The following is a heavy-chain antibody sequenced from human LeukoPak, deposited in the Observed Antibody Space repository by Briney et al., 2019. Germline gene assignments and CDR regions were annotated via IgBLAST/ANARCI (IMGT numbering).Heavy chain of an antibody. CDR3: ARDSPSGDSSSYFDY. CDR1: GGTFSSYA. V-gene: IGHV1-69*05. CDR2: IIPIFGTA. D-gene: IGHD6-6*01. Sequence: SVKVSCKASGGTFSSYAISWVRQAPGQGLEWMGGIIPIFGTANYAQKFQGRVTMTRDTSTSTVYMELSSLRSEDTAVYYCARDSPSGDSSSYFDYWGQGTLVTVSS. J-gene: IGHJ4*02.